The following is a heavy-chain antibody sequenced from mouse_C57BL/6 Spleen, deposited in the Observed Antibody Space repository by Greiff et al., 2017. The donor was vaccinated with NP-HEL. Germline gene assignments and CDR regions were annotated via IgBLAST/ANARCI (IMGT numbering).Heavy chain of an antibody. D-gene: IGHD4-1*01. V-gene: IGHV7-3*01. CDR3: ARWALGYFDY. Sequence: EVQRVESGGGLVQPGGSLSLSCAASGFTFTDYYMSWVRQPPGKALEWLGFIRNKANGYTTEYSASVKGRFTISRDNSQSILYLQMNALRAEDSATYYCARWALGYFDYWGQGTTLTVSS. CDR2: IRNKANGYTT. J-gene: IGHJ2*01. CDR1: GFTFTDYY.